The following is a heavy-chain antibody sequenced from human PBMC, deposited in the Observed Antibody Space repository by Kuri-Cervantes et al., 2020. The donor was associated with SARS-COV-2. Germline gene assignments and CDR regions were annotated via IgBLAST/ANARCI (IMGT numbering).Heavy chain of an antibody. Sequence: ASVKVSCKASGYMFTSYGINWVRQAPGQGLEWMTWISTYNGNTNYAQKLQDRVTMATDTSTSTAYMELRSLRSDDTAVYYCARDLSVRAMAAPFDYWGQGTLVTVSS. CDR2: ISTYNGNT. CDR3: ARDLSVRAMAAPFDY. J-gene: IGHJ4*02. D-gene: IGHD5-24*01. CDR1: GYMFTSYG. V-gene: IGHV1-18*01.